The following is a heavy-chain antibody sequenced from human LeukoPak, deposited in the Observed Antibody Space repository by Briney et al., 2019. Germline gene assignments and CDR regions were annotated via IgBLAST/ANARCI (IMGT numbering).Heavy chain of an antibody. CDR2: INPNSGGT. V-gene: IGHV1-2*02. Sequence: PQASVKVSCKASGYTFTGYYMHWVRQAPGQGLEWMGWINPNSGGTNYAQKFQGRVTMTRDKSISTAYLQWSSLKASDTAMYYCATLGVGGDYVDYWGQGTLVTVSS. CDR1: GYTFTGYY. J-gene: IGHJ4*02. CDR3: ATLGVGGDYVDY. D-gene: IGHD1-26*01.